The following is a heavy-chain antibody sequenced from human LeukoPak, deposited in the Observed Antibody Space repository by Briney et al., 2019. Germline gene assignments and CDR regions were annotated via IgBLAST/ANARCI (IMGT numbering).Heavy chain of an antibody. CDR2: IYTSGST. CDR3: ARGGGDYGDLANDY. J-gene: IGHJ4*02. D-gene: IGHD4-17*01. CDR1: GGSISGFY. V-gene: IGHV4-4*07. Sequence: SETLSLTCTVSGGSISGFYWSWVRQPAGKGLEWIGRIYTSGSTNYNPSLKSRVTMSVDTSKNQFSLRLSSVTAADTAVYYGARGGGDYGDLANDYWGQGTLVTVS.